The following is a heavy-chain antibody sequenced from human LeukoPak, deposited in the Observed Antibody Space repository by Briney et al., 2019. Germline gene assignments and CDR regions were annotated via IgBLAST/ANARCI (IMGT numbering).Heavy chain of an antibody. CDR3: ARLPGEILGPTRAVAFDV. V-gene: IGHV5-51*01. CDR1: GFRFSRYW. CDR2: IYVGDSDT. D-gene: IGHD1-26*01. Sequence: GESLKISCQGSGFRFSRYWIAWVRQMPGKGLECMGIIYVGDSDTRYSPAFQGQVTISADKSTSAVYLQWSSLKASDTAIYYCARLPGEILGPTRAVAFDVWGQGTVVTVSS. J-gene: IGHJ3*01.